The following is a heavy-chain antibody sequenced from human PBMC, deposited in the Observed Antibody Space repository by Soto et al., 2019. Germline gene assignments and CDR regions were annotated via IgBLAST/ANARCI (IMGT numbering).Heavy chain of an antibody. V-gene: IGHV3-33*01. CDR1: GFTFSSYG. CDR3: ARGSSSSGYYYYMDV. D-gene: IGHD6-6*01. Sequence: GGSLRLSYAASGFTFSSYGMHWVRQAPGKGLEWVAVIWYDGSNKYYADSVKGRFTISRDNSKNTLYLQMNSLRAEDTAVYYCARGSSSSGYYYYMDVWGKGTTVTVSS. J-gene: IGHJ6*03. CDR2: IWYDGSNK.